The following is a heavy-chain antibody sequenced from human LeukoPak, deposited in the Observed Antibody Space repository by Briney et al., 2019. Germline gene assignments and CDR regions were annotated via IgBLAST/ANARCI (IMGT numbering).Heavy chain of an antibody. J-gene: IGHJ6*02. V-gene: IGHV3-64D*09. CDR2: ISSNGGST. CDR3: VKDPFGGLDYGMDV. Sequence: GGSLRLSCSASGFTFSSYAMHWVRQAPGKGLEYASAISSNGGSTYYADSVKGRFTISRDNSKNTLYLQMSSLRAEDTAVYYCVKDPFGGLDYGMDVWGQGTTVTVSS. CDR1: GFTFSSYA. D-gene: IGHD3-16*01.